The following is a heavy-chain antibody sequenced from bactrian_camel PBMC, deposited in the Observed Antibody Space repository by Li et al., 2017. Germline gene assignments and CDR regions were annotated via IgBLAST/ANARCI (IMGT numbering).Heavy chain of an antibody. CDR3: AAAPILLVYATCRPSSLTRGS. D-gene: IGHD1*01. Sequence: HVQLVESGGGSVQAGGSLRLSCAASGITDITYCMAWFRQAPGREREGIAAIDSDGSTSYAASVKGRFTISEDNAENTLYLQMNSLKPEDTAMYYCAAAPILLVYATCRPSSLTRGSWGQGTQVTVS. J-gene: IGHJ6*01. V-gene: IGHV3S53*01. CDR1: GITDITYC. CDR2: IDSDGST.